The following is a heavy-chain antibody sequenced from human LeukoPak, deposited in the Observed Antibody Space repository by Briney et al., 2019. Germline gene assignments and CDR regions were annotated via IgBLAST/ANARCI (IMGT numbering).Heavy chain of an antibody. D-gene: IGHD4-11*01. CDR2: IHTSGST. J-gene: IGHJ4*02. V-gene: IGHV4-4*07. CDR3: ARHDYSNYPVFNY. Sequence: PSETLSLTCTVSGGSISSHYWSWIRQPAGKGLEWIGRIHTSGSTNYNPSLESRVTMSVDTSKNQFSLKLSSATAADTAVYYCARHDYSNYPVFNYWGQGTLVTVSS. CDR1: GGSISSHY.